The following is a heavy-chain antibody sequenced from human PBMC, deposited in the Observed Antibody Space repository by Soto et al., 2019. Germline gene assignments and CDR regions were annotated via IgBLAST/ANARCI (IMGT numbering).Heavy chain of an antibody. V-gene: IGHV4-39*01. J-gene: IGHJ5*02. CDR2: FDYSGST. CDR1: GGSIRSSSYY. CDR3: ARLQFTDWFDP. Sequence: QLQVQESGPGLVKPSETLSLTCTVSGGSIRSSSYYWGWIRQPPGKGLEWIGSFDYSGSTYYNPSLKSRVTISVDTSKNQFSLKVTSVTAADTALYYCARLQFTDWFDPWGQGTLVIVSS. D-gene: IGHD1-1*01.